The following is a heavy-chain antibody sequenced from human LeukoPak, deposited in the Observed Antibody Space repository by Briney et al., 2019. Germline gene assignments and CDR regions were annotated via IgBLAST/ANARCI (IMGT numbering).Heavy chain of an antibody. J-gene: IGHJ6*02. CDR1: GFTFSSYG. CDR2: ISWNSGSI. CDR3: AKETYSSSWSEPDYYYGMDV. D-gene: IGHD6-13*01. Sequence: GGSLRLSCAASGFTFSSYGMHWVRQAPGKGLEWVSGISWNSGSIGYADSVKGRFTISRDNAKNSLYLQMNSLRAEDTALYYCAKETYSSSWSEPDYYYGMDVWGQGTTVTVSS. V-gene: IGHV3-9*01.